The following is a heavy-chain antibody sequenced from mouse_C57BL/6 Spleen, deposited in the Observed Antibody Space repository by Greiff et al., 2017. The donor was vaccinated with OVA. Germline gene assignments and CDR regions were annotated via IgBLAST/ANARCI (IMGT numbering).Heavy chain of an antibody. Sequence: DVHLVESGGGLVKPGGSLKLSCAASGFTFSSYTMSWVRQTPEKRLEWVATISGGGGNTYYPDSVKGRFTISRDNAKNTLYLQMSSLRSEDTALYYCARDSSGHPSFDYWGQGTTLTVSS. CDR3: ARDSSGHPSFDY. J-gene: IGHJ2*01. V-gene: IGHV5-9*01. CDR2: ISGGGGNT. D-gene: IGHD3-2*02. CDR1: GFTFSSYT.